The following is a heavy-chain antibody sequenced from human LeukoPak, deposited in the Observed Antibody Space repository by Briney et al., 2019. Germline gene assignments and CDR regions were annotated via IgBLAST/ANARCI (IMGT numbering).Heavy chain of an antibody. D-gene: IGHD6-13*01. CDR1: GFTFSSYW. J-gene: IGHJ4*02. CDR2: INSDGSST. Sequence: PGGSLRLSCAASGFTFSSYWMHWVRQAPGKGLVWVSRINSDGSSTSYADSVKGRFTISRDDAKNTLYLQMNSLRAEDTAVYYCAREVLMGSSWNFDYWGQGTLVTVSS. V-gene: IGHV3-74*01. CDR3: AREVLMGSSWNFDY.